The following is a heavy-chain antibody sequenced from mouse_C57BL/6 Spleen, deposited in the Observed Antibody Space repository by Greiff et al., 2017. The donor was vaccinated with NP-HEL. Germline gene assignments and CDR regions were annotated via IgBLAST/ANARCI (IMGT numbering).Heavy chain of an antibody. CDR3: ARWKLGRYAMDY. D-gene: IGHD4-1*01. CDR2: IYPGDGAT. V-gene: IGHV1-80*01. J-gene: IGHJ4*01. Sequence: VQLQQSGAELVKPGASVKISCKASGYAFSSYWMNWVKQRPGKGLEWIGQIYPGDGATNYNGKFKGKATLTADKSSSTAYMQLSSLTSEDSAVYFCARWKLGRYAMDYWGQGTSVTVSS. CDR1: GYAFSSYW.